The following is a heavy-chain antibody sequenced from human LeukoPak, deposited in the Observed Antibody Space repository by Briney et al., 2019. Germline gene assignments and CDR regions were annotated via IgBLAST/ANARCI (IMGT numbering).Heavy chain of an antibody. CDR1: GFTFSSYG. CDR3: AKDLYTYYYGSGSYYNPDY. J-gene: IGHJ4*02. D-gene: IGHD3-10*01. Sequence: GGSLRLSCAASGFTFSSYGMRWVRQAPGKGLEWVSAIGGRDGSTYYADSVKGRFTISRDNSKNTLYVQMNSLRAEDTAVYYCAKDLYTYYYGSGSYYNPDYWGQGTLVTVSS. V-gene: IGHV3-23*01. CDR2: IGGRDGST.